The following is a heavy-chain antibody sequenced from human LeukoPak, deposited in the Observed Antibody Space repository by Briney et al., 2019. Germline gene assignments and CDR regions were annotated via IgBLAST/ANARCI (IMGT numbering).Heavy chain of an antibody. J-gene: IGHJ5*02. D-gene: IGHD6-6*01. CDR1: GFTFSSYE. V-gene: IGHV3-48*03. CDR3: ARGKWAARHNWFDP. CDR2: ISSSGSTI. Sequence: TGGSLRLSCAASGFTFSSYEMNWVRQAPGKGLEWVSYISSSGSTIYYADSVKGRFTISRDNAKNSLYLQMNSLRAEDTAVYYCARGKWAARHNWFDPWGQGTLVTVSS.